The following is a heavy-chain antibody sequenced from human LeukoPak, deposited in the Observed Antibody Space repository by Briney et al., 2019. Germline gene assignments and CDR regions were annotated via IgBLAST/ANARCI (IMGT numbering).Heavy chain of an antibody. V-gene: IGHV3-11*01. D-gene: IGHD6-19*01. CDR1: GFTFSDYY. J-gene: IGHJ3*02. CDR3: AKGGWFTDASDM. CDR2: ISNSGSTI. Sequence: GGSLRLSCAASGFTFSDYYMSWMRQAPGKGLEWVSYISNSGSTIYYADSVKGRFTISRDNAKNSLYLQMNSLRADDTAVYYCAKGGWFTDASDMWGQGTMVTVSS.